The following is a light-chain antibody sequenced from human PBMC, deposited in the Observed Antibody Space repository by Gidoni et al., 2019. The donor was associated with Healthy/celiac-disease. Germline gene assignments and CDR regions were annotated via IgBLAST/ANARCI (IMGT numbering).Light chain of an antibody. V-gene: IGKV4-1*01. J-gene: IGKJ2*04. CDR1: KSVLYSSNNKNY. CDR2: WAS. CDR3: QQYYSTLCS. Sequence: DIVMTQSPDSLAVSLGERATINCKSSKSVLYSSNNKNYLAWYQQKPGQPPKLLIYWASTRESGVPDRFSGSGSGTDFTLTISSLQAEDVAVYYCQQYYSTLCSFGQGTKLEIK.